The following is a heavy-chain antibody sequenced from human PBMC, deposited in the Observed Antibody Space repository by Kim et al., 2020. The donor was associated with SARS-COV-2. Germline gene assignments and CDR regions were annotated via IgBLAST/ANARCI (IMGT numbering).Heavy chain of an antibody. J-gene: IGHJ4*02. D-gene: IGHD4-17*01. CDR3: ARDFYGDYDPDS. Sequence: YSANSGKGRFTISRENAKNSLYLQMNSQRDEDTAVYYCARDFYGDYDPDSWGQGTLVTVSS. V-gene: IGHV3-48*02.